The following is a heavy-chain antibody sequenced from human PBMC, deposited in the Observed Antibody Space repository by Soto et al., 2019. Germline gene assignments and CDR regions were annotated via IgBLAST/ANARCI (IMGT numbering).Heavy chain of an antibody. V-gene: IGHV1-69*13. Sequence: SVKVSCKASGGTFSSYAISWVRQAPGQGLEWMGGIIPIFGTANYAQKFQGRVTITADESTSTAYMELSSLRSEDTAVYYCARYYDSSAYYRNNYYYYYGMDVWGQGTTVTVSS. CDR2: IIPIFGTA. D-gene: IGHD3-22*01. CDR3: ARYYDSSAYYRNNYYYYYGMDV. CDR1: GGTFSSYA. J-gene: IGHJ6*02.